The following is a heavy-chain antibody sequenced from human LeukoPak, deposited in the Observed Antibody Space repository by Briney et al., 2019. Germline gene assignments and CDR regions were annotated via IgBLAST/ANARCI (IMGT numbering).Heavy chain of an antibody. D-gene: IGHD6-6*01. CDR1: GFIVSSNY. CDR2: INSKSRYI. V-gene: IGHV3-21*01. Sequence: GGSLRLSCAASGFIVSSNYMSWVRQAPGKGLEWVSSINSKSRYIYYADSLKGRFTISRDNGKNSVYLQMNSLRAEDTAVYFCARADSSSSRLDCWGQGTLVTVSS. J-gene: IGHJ4*02. CDR3: ARADSSSSRLDC.